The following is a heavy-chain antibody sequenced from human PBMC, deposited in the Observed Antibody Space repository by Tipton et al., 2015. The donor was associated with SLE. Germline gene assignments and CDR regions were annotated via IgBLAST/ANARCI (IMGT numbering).Heavy chain of an antibody. Sequence: QLVQSGPEVKKPGASVKVSCKASGYTFTSYDINWVRQAAGQGLEWMGWMNPNSGNTGYAQKFQGRVTMTRNTSISTAYMELSSLRSEDTAVYYCARGSMTTVTTSTGFDYWGQGTLVTVSS. D-gene: IGHD4-11*01. CDR2: MNPNSGNT. V-gene: IGHV1-8*01. J-gene: IGHJ4*02. CDR1: GYTFTSYD. CDR3: ARGSMTTVTTSTGFDY.